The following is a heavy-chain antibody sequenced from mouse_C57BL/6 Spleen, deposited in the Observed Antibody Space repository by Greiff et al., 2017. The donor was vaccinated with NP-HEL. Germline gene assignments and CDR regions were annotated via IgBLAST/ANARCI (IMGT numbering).Heavy chain of an antibody. CDR3: ARGDYYGSSSY. V-gene: IGHV1-43*01. CDR2: INPSTGGT. D-gene: IGHD1-1*01. CDR1: GYSFTGYY. J-gene: IGHJ2*01. Sequence: VQLQQSGPELVKPGASVKISCKASGYSFTGYYMHWVKQSSEKSLEWIGEINPSTGGTSYNQKFKGKATLTVDKSSSTAYMQLKSLTSEDSAVYYCARGDYYGSSSYWGQGTTLTVSS.